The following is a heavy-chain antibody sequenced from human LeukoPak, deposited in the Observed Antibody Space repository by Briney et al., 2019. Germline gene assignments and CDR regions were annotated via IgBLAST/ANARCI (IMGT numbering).Heavy chain of an antibody. CDR1: GFTFSNYP. J-gene: IGHJ5*02. CDR3: AKERVIAAVGTVGFDP. V-gene: IGHV3-23*01. Sequence: GGSLRLSCAASGFTFSNYPMSWVRQAPGKGLEWVSAISGGGGSTYYADSVKGRFTVSRDNSKNTVYLQMSSLRADDTAVYYCAKERVIAAVGTVGFDPWGQGTLVTVSS. D-gene: IGHD6-13*01. CDR2: ISGGGGST.